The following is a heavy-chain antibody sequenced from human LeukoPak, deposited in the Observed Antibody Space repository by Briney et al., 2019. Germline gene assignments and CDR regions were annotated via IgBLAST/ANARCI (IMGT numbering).Heavy chain of an antibody. D-gene: IGHD3-16*01. CDR1: GFTFSSYA. CDR2: NSGSGAST. V-gene: IGHV3-23*01. Sequence: PGGSLRLSCAASGFTFSSYAMSWVPQTPGKGLERVSPNSGSGASTYYADSVKGRFTISRDNSKNTLYVQMNSLRAEDTAVYYCAKSQFGGVFDGFDIWGQGTMVTVSS. CDR3: AKSQFGGVFDGFDI. J-gene: IGHJ3*02.